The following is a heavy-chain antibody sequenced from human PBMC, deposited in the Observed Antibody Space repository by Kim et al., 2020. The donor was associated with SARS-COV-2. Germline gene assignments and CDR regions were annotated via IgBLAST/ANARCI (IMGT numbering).Heavy chain of an antibody. D-gene: IGHD6-13*01. CDR1: GFTFSSYS. J-gene: IGHJ3*02. Sequence: GRSLRLSCAASGFTFSSYSMNWVRQAPGKGLEWVSSISSSSSYIYYADSVKGRFTISRDNAKNSLYLQMNSLRAEDTAVYYCARDRAYSSSWYPGRDDAFDIWGQGTMVTVSS. CDR2: ISSSSSYI. CDR3: ARDRAYSSSWYPGRDDAFDI. V-gene: IGHV3-21*01.